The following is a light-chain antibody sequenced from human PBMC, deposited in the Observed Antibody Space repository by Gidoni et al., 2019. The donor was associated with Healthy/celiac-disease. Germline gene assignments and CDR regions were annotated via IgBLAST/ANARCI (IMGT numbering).Light chain of an antibody. CDR1: QSVSSN. Sequence: EIVMTQSPATLSVSPGERPTLSCRASQSVSSNLAWYQQKPGQAPRLLIYGASIRATGIPARFSGSGAGTEFTLTISSLQSEDFAVYYCQQYNNWPPEYTFGQGTKLEIK. CDR3: QQYNNWPPEYT. V-gene: IGKV3D-15*01. CDR2: GAS. J-gene: IGKJ2*01.